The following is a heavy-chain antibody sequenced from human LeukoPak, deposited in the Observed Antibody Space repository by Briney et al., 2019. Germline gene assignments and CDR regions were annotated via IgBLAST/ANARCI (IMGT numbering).Heavy chain of an antibody. CDR2: ISAYNGNT. Sequence: ASVKVSCKASGYTFTSYYMHWVRQAPGQGLEWMGWISAYNGNTNYAQKLQGRVTMTTDTSTETAYMELRSLRSDDTAVYYCARGPPGGDYNWFDPWGQGTLVTVSS. D-gene: IGHD2-21*02. J-gene: IGHJ5*02. CDR3: ARGPPGGDYNWFDP. CDR1: GYTFTSYY. V-gene: IGHV1-18*04.